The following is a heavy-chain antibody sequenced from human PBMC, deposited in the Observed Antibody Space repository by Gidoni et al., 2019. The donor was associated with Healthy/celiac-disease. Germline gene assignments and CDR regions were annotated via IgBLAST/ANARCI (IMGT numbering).Heavy chain of an antibody. CDR2: IYYSGST. Sequence: QVQLQESGPGLVKPSETLSLTCTVSGGSISSYYWSWIRQPPGKGLEWIGYIYYSGSTNYNPSLKSRVTISVDTSKNQFSLKLSSVTAADTAVYYCAREGIRDGYNYGWFDPWGQGTLVTVSS. J-gene: IGHJ5*02. CDR3: AREGIRDGYNYGWFDP. CDR1: GGSISSYY. V-gene: IGHV4-59*01. D-gene: IGHD5-12*01.